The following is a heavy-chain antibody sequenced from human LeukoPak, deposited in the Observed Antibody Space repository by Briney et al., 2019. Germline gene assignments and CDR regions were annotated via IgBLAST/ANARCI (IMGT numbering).Heavy chain of an antibody. CDR2: IIPIFGTA. D-gene: IGHD1-26*01. CDR1: GGTFSSYA. CDR3: ARSSGYDYGMDV. J-gene: IGHJ6*04. V-gene: IGHV1-69*13. Sequence: SVTVSCTASGGTFSSYAISWVRQAPGQGLEWMGGIIPIFGTANYAQKFQGRVTITADESTSTAYMVLSSLRSEDTAVYYCARSSGYDYGMDVWGKGTTVTVSS.